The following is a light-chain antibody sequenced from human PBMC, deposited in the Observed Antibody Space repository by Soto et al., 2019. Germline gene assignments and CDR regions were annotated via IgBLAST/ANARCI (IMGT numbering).Light chain of an antibody. Sequence: LTQSPATLSLSPGERATLSCRASQGISSYLAWYQQKPGKAPKLLIHAASTLQSGVPSRFSGSGSGTEFTLTISSLQPEDFATYYCQQLNNYPRTFGQGTKVEIK. CDR1: QGISSY. CDR2: AAS. V-gene: IGKV1-9*01. CDR3: QQLNNYPRT. J-gene: IGKJ1*01.